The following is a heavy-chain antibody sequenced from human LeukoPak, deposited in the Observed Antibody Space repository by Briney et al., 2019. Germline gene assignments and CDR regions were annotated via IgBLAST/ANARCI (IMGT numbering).Heavy chain of an antibody. CDR3: AKDPYSGCDPEYYYYGMDV. J-gene: IGHJ6*02. CDR1: GLTVSSYG. V-gene: IGHV3-30*18. D-gene: IGHD5-12*01. CDR2: ISYDGSNK. Sequence: GGSLRLSCAAAGLTVSSYGMRWVRQAPGKGLEWVAVISYDGSNKYYVDSVKGRFTISRDNSKKTLYLQMNSLRAEDTAVYYCAKDPYSGCDPEYYYYGMDVWGQGTTVTVSS.